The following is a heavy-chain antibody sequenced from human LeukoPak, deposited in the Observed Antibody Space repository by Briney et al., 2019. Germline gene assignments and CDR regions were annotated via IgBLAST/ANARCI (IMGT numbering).Heavy chain of an antibody. CDR2: ISYDGSNK. J-gene: IGHJ3*02. CDR1: GFTFSSYG. CDR3: AKDPYYDILTGYSQGTAFDI. V-gene: IGHV3-30*18. D-gene: IGHD3-9*01. Sequence: GGSLRLSCAASGFTFSSYGMHWVRQAPGKGLEWVAVISYDGSNKYYADSVKGRFTISRDNSKNTLYLQMNRLRAEDTAVYYCAKDPYYDILTGYSQGTAFDIWGQGTMVTVSS.